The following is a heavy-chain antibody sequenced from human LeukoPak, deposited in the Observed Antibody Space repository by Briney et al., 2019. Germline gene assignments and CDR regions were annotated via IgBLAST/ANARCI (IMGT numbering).Heavy chain of an antibody. CDR1: GGSISSGGYY. J-gene: IGHJ6*03. Sequence: SETLSLTCTVSGGSISSGGYYWSWIRQHPWKGLEWIGYIYYSGSTYYNPSLKSRVTISVDTSKNQFSLKLSSVTAADTAVYYCARGTVTKYCYYYMDVWGKGTTVTVSS. V-gene: IGHV4-31*03. CDR2: IYYSGST. D-gene: IGHD4-11*01. CDR3: ARGTVTKYCYYYMDV.